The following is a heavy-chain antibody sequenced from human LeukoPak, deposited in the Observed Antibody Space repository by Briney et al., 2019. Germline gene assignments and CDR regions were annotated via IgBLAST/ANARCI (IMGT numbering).Heavy chain of an antibody. CDR2: IRASGGST. V-gene: IGHV3-23*01. CDR1: GFTFSSYA. CDR3: AKEMNSYADDEEGCYFDY. J-gene: IGHJ4*02. D-gene: IGHD3-16*01. Sequence: GGSLRLSCAASGFTFSSYAMSWVRQAPGKGLEWVSAIRASGGSTYYADSVKGRFTISRDNSKNTLYLQMNSLRAEDTAVYFCAKEMNSYADDEEGCYFDYWGQGTLVTVSS.